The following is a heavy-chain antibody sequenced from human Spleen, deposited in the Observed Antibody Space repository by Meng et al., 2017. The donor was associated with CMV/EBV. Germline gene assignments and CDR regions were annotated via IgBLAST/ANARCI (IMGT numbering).Heavy chain of an antibody. V-gene: IGHV3-21*01. Sequence: LSLTCAASGFTVRSNEVRWVRQAPGKGLEWVSSIGSSGAYVYYADSVKGRFTISRDNARNSLYLQMNSLTAADTAVYFCARGGHSSSWYLGYWGQGTLVTVSS. D-gene: IGHD6-13*01. CDR3: ARGGHSSSWYLGY. CDR2: IGSSGAYV. CDR1: GFTVRSNE. J-gene: IGHJ4*02.